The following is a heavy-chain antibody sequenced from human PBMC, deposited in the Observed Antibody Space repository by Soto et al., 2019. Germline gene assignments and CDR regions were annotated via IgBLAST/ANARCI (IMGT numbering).Heavy chain of an antibody. D-gene: IGHD3-10*01. Sequence: EVQLLESGGGLVQPGGPLSRSCAASGFTFNNYAMTWVRQATGKGLEWVSAISGGGDTTSYADSVKGRFTVSRDGSKNTLYLQMSSLRAEATALYYCAKGRGGSGSLTPRVDFWGQGTLVTVSS. CDR3: AKGRGGSGSLTPRVDF. CDR2: ISGGGDTT. J-gene: IGHJ4*02. V-gene: IGHV3-23*01. CDR1: GFTFNNYA.